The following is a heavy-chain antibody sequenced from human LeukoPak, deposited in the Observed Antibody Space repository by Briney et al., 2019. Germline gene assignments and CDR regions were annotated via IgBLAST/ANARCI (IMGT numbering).Heavy chain of an antibody. CDR1: GYTFTSYD. CDR2: MNPNSGNT. Sequence: ASVKVSCKASGYTFTSYDINWVRQATGQGLEWMGWMNPNSGNTGYAQKFQGRVTMTRNTSISTAYMELSSLRSEDTAVYYCTRLGITMLRGVIILEPGKYYYYMDVWGKGTTVTMSS. V-gene: IGHV1-8*01. D-gene: IGHD3-10*01. CDR3: TRLGITMLRGVIILEPGKYYYYMDV. J-gene: IGHJ6*03.